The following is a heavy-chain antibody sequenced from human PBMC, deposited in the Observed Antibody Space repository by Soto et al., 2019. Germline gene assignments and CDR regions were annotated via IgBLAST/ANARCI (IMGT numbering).Heavy chain of an antibody. CDR2: IKSKADGGTT. D-gene: IGHD4-17*01. J-gene: IGHJ4*02. Sequence: GGSLRLSCAASEFTFANAWISWVRQAPGKGLEWDGRIKSKADGGTTDYAAPVKGRFTISRDESQNTLYLQMNSLKTEDTAVYYCTSLYYGHWGQGTLVTVSS. V-gene: IGHV3-15*01. CDR1: EFTFANAW. CDR3: TSLYYGH.